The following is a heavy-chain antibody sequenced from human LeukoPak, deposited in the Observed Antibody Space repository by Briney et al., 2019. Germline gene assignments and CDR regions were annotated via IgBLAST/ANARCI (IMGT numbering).Heavy chain of an antibody. CDR2: VSPYNGNT. CDR3: ATARRNYYHSGSYYCPSDY. J-gene: IGHJ4*02. Sequence: ASVKVSCKASGYTFTSYAINWVRQAPGQGLEWMGWVSPYNGNTNYAQNFQDRVTMTTDSSTSTAYMELRSLRSDDTAVYYCATARRNYYHSGSYYCPSDYWGQGTLVTVSS. CDR1: GYTFTSYA. D-gene: IGHD3-10*01. V-gene: IGHV1-18*01.